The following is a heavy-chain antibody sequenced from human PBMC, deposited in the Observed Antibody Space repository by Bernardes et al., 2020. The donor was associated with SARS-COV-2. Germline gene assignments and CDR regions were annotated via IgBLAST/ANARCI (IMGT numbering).Heavy chain of an antibody. CDR1: GYTFTSYD. CDR2: MNPNSGNT. Sequence: ASVKVSCKASGYTFTSYDINWVRQATGQGLEWMGWMNPNSGNTGYAQKFQGRVTMTRNTSISTAYMELSSLRSEDTAVYYCARGRGSLVVNDYWGQGTLVTVSS. CDR3: ARGRGSLVVNDY. J-gene: IGHJ4*02. D-gene: IGHD2-2*01. V-gene: IGHV1-8*01.